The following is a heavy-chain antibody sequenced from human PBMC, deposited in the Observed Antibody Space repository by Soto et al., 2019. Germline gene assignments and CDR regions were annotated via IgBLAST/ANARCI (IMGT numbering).Heavy chain of an antibody. J-gene: IGHJ4*02. CDR1: GFIFSNHW. CDR2: ISGNGGSI. V-gene: IGHV3-23*01. Sequence: GGSLRLSCAASGFIFSNHWLSWSRQAPGKGLEWVATISGNGGSIYYADSVKGRFTISRDNSKNTLYLQMNSLRAEDTAVYYFAKDVGYYDFWSGYYGIDYWGQGTLVTVSS. D-gene: IGHD3-3*01. CDR3: AKDVGYYDFWSGYYGIDY.